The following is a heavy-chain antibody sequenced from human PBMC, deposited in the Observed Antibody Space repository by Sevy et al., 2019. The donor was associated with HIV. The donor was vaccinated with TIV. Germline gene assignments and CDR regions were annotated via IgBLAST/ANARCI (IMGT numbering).Heavy chain of an antibody. CDR2: ISRSGGST. CDR3: AKVDVVVPVADYGLDV. J-gene: IGHJ6*02. D-gene: IGHD2-2*01. CDR1: GFTFSNYA. V-gene: IGHV3-23*01. Sequence: GGSLRLSCAASGFTFSNYAMSWVRQAPGKGLEWVSSISRSGGSTYYADSVKGGYTISRDNSKNTLYLQMNSLRAEDTAVYYCAKVDVVVPVADYGLDVWGQGTTVTVSS.